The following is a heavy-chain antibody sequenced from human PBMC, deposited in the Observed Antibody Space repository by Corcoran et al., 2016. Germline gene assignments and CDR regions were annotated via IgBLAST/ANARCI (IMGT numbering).Heavy chain of an antibody. Sequence: QVQLVESGGGVVQPGRSLRLSCAASGFTFSSYGMHWVRQAPGKGLEWVAVISYDGSNKYYADSVKGRFTISRDNSKNKLYLQMNSRRAEDTAVYYCAKGGGYDSSGYPFDPWGQGTLVTVSS. J-gene: IGHJ5*02. D-gene: IGHD3-22*01. CDR3: AKGGGYDSSGYPFDP. V-gene: IGHV3-30*18. CDR1: GFTFSSYG. CDR2: ISYDGSNK.